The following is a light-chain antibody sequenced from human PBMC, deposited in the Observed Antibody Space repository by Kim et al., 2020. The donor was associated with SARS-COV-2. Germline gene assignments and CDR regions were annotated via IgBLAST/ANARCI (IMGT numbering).Light chain of an antibody. CDR3: QVWVSTTNV. CDR2: GDN. CDR1: SIGRKN. Sequence: SYELTQPLSVSVALGQTARIPCGGDSIGRKNVHWYQQKPGQAPVLVIYGDNNRPSGIPERFSGSNSGNTATLTISRAQARDEADYYCQVWVSTTNVFGTGTKVTVL. V-gene: IGLV3-9*01. J-gene: IGLJ1*01.